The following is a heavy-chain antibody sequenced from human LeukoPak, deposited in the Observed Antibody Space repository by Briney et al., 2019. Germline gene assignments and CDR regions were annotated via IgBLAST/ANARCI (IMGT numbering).Heavy chain of an antibody. D-gene: IGHD2-15*01. V-gene: IGHV4-34*01. CDR3: AGYRCSGGSCYFGSRGRTYNWFDP. CDR2: INNSGST. CDR1: GGSSRVYY. Sequence: PSETLSLTCAVSGGSSRVYYWSWIRQPPRKGLEWIGAINNSGSTNYKPSLKSLVTTSLDTSTNQCSLKLSSLTAPHTPAYYSAGYRCSGGSCYFGSRGRTYNWFDPWGQGTLVTVS. J-gene: IGHJ5*02.